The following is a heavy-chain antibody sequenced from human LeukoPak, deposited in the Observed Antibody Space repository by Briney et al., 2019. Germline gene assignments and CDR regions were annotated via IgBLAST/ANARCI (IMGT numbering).Heavy chain of an antibody. CDR3: AKSVYYYYYGMDV. J-gene: IGHJ6*02. V-gene: IGHV3-9*01. Sequence: SGGSLRLSCAASGFTFDDYAMHWVRQAPGKGLEWVSGISWNSGSIGYADSVKGRFTISRDNAKNSLYLQMNSLRAEDTALYYCAKSVYYYYYGMDVWGQGTTVTVSS. CDR2: ISWNSGSI. CDR1: GFTFDDYA.